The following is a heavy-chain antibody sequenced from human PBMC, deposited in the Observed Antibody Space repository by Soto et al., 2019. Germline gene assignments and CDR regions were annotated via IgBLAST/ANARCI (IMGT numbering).Heavy chain of an antibody. D-gene: IGHD6-13*01. CDR2: ISGGGDST. J-gene: IGHJ6*02. V-gene: IGHV3-23*01. Sequence: GGSLRLSCAASGFTFSTYAMSWVRQAPGKGLEWVSAISGGGDSTYYADSVKGRFTISRDNSKNTLYLQMNSLGAEDTAVYYCAKVRSTYYYYYGMDVWGQGTAVTVSS. CDR3: AKVRSTYYYYYGMDV. CDR1: GFTFSTYA.